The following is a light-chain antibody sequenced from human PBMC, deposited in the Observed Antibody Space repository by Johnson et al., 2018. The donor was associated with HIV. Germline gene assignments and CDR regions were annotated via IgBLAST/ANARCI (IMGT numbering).Light chain of an antibody. CDR2: ENN. Sequence: QSVLTQPPSVSAAPGQKVTISCSGSSSNIGNNYVSWYQQLPGTAPKLLIYENNKPPSGIPDRFSGSKSGTSATLGITGLQTGDEADYYCGTWDSSLSTFYVIGTGTKVTVL. CDR1: SSNIGNNY. CDR3: GTWDSSLSTFYV. V-gene: IGLV1-51*02. J-gene: IGLJ1*01.